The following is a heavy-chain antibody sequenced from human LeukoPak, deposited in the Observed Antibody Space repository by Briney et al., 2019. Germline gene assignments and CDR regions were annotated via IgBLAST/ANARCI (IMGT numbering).Heavy chain of an antibody. CDR2: VYYSGST. V-gene: IGHV4-30-4*08. CDR3: ARFYCSSTSCLTGAFDI. J-gene: IGHJ3*02. D-gene: IGHD2-2*01. CDR1: GGSISSGDYY. Sequence: PSETLSLTCTVSGGSISSGDYYWSWIRQPPGKGLEWIGYVYYSGSTYYNPSLKSRVTISVDTSKNQFSLKLSSVTAADTAVYYCARFYCSSTSCLTGAFDIWGQGTMVTVSS.